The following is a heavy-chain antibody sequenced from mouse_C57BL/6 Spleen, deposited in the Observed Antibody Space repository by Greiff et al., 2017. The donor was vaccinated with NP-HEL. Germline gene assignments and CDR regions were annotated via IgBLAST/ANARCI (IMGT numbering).Heavy chain of an antibody. CDR2: IDPENGDT. V-gene: IGHV14-4*01. J-gene: IGHJ3*01. CDR1: GFNIKDDY. Sequence: EVQLQQSGAELVRPGASVKLSCTASGFNIKDDYMHWVKQRPEQGLEWIGWIDPENGDTEYASKFQGKATITADTSSNTAYLQLSSLTSEDTAFYYGTTSGYSKTWFAYWGQGTLVTVSA. D-gene: IGHD2-5*01. CDR3: TTSGYSKTWFAY.